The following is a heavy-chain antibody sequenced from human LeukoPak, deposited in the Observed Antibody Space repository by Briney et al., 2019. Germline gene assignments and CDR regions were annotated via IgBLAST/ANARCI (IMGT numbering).Heavy chain of an antibody. J-gene: IGHJ4*02. V-gene: IGHV3-23*01. CDR3: AKDLLGAYAARPFDY. CDR2: IRGSGSNT. CDR1: GFTFSSYA. Sequence: GGSLRLSCAASGFTFSSYAMNWVRQAPGKGLEWVSAIRGSGSNTYYTDSVKGRFTISRDNSKNTLYLQMNSLRAEDTAVYYCAKDLLGAYAARPFDYWGQGTLVTVSS. D-gene: IGHD6-6*01.